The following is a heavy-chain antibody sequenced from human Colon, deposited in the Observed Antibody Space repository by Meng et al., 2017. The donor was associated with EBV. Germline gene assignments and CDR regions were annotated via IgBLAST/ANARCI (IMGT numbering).Heavy chain of an antibody. CDR2: INTNAGNQ. CDR1: GYVFTSYV. D-gene: IGHD2-2*01. CDR3: ARETLGYCSSTSCYIGPPDY. J-gene: IGHJ4*02. Sequence: VQSVVSGSELEKPGASLKLSCNASGYVFTSYVSNWGRQAPGQGLEWMGWINTNAGNQTYAQGFTGRFVFSLDTSVSTAYMQISSLKAEDTAVYYCARETLGYCSSTSCYIGPPDYWGQGTLVTVSS. V-gene: IGHV7-4-1*02.